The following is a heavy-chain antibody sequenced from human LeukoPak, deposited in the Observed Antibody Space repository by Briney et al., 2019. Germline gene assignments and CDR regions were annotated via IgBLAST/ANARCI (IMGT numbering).Heavy chain of an antibody. CDR3: SNGGTVYYYGMDV. CDR2: ISSRGSTI. V-gene: IGHV3-11*04. Sequence: GGSLRLSCAASGFTVSSNYMSWVRQAPGKGLDWVAYISSRGSTIYYADSVKGRFTISRDNVKNSLHLQMNSLRAEDTAVYYCSNGGTVYYYGMDVWGQGTTVTVSS. J-gene: IGHJ6*02. CDR1: GFTVSSNY. D-gene: IGHD1-1*01.